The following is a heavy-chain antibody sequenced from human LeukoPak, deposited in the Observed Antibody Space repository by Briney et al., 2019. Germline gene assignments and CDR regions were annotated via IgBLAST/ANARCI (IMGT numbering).Heavy chain of an antibody. D-gene: IGHD3-3*01. J-gene: IGHJ4*02. V-gene: IGHV3-7*01. Sequence: GGSLRLSCAASGFTFSTHWMSWVRQAPGKGLEWVANIKHDGSEQYYVDPVKGRFTISRHNAKNSLYLQMNSLRVEDTAVYYCARSPTYYDFWSGYKFIDYWGQGTLVTVSS. CDR2: IKHDGSEQ. CDR1: GFTFSTHW. CDR3: ARSPTYYDFWSGYKFIDY.